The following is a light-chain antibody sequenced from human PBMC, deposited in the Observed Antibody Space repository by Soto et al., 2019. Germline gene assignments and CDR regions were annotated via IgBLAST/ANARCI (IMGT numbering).Light chain of an antibody. CDR3: QQSFSDPPLS. CDR1: QSVTTY. CDR2: AAS. V-gene: IGKV1-39*01. J-gene: IGKJ4*02. Sequence: DIQLTQSPSSLSASVGDRVTITCRASQSVTTYLNWYQQKPGKAPKLLISAASSLRDGVPSRFSGSGSATVFTLTINSLHPEDFATYYCQQSFSDPPLSFGGGTRVEVK.